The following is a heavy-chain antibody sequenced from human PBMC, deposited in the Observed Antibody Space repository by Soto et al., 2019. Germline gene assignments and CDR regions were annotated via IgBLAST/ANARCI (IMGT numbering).Heavy chain of an antibody. Sequence: GGSLSLSCAASGFIFSDYEISWVRQAPGKGLEWVSVISDSGSSKYYADSVKGRFTISRDNSKNTLYLQMNSLRAEDTAVYYCAKDGYSYGAFDYWGQGTLVTVSS. CDR1: GFIFSDYE. D-gene: IGHD5-18*01. V-gene: IGHV3-NL1*01. CDR2: ISDSGSSK. CDR3: AKDGYSYGAFDY. J-gene: IGHJ4*02.